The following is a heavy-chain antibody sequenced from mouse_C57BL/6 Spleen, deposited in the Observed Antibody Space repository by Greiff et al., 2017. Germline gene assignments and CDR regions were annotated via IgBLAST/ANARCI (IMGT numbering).Heavy chain of an antibody. Sequence: EVKLVESGPGLVKPSQSLSLTCSVTGYSITSGYYWNWIRQFPGNKLEWMGYISYDGSNNYNPSLKNRISITRDTSKNQFFLKLNSVTTEDTATYYCARVFFYYGSLDYWGQGTTLTVSS. D-gene: IGHD1-1*01. V-gene: IGHV3-6*01. CDR2: ISYDGSN. CDR3: ARVFFYYGSLDY. J-gene: IGHJ2*01. CDR1: GYSITSGYY.